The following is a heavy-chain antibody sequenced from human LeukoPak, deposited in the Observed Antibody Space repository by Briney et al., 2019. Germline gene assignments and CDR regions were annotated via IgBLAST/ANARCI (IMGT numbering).Heavy chain of an antibody. Sequence: ASVTVSSTASGYTFTSYYMHWVRQAPGQGLEWMGIINPSGGGTNYAQKFQGRVTMTRDTSTNTVYMELSSLRSEDTAVYYCARGPSITMVRGGQWYYYMDVWGKGTTVTISS. D-gene: IGHD3-10*01. CDR1: GYTFTSYY. CDR3: ARGPSITMVRGGQWYYYMDV. J-gene: IGHJ6*03. V-gene: IGHV1-46*01. CDR2: INPSGGGT.